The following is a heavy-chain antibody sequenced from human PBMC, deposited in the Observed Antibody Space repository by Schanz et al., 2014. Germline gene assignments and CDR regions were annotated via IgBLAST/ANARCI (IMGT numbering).Heavy chain of an antibody. Sequence: LQLQESGPGLVKPSETLSLTCTVSGGSISLDIYHWGWIRQPPGKGLEWVSTIASGGSHTFYADSVTGRFTISGDNSKNTLFLQMNSLRVEDTAIYYCAKIWKAHHLTGRPGWSDGMDVWGQGTTV. D-gene: IGHD3-3*01. CDR1: GGSISLDIYH. CDR2: IASGGSHT. V-gene: IGHV3-23*01. J-gene: IGHJ6*02. CDR3: AKIWKAHHLTGRPGWSDGMDV.